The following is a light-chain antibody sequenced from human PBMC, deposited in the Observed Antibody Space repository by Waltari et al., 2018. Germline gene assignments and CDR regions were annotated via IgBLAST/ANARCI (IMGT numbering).Light chain of an antibody. V-gene: IGKV1-5*01. CDR1: QNLNTF. CDR2: DAS. Sequence: DIQMTQSPSTVSASVGDRVTITCRASQNLNTFLSLYQQKPGAVPNPLIYDASTLERGVPSRFSGSGSGTHFTLTISGLQPDDFATYYCQQYYDYPINFGQGTRL. J-gene: IGKJ5*01. CDR3: QQYYDYPIN.